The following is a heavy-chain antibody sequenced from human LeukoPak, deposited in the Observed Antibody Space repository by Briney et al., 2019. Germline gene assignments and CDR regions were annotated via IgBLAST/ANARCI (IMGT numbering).Heavy chain of an antibody. CDR2: FDPEDGET. J-gene: IGHJ6*03. D-gene: IGHD2-2*02. CDR3: ATFAQVVPAAIGYYYYYMDV. Sequence: GASVKVSCKVSGYTLTELSMHWVRQAPGKGLEWTGGFDPEDGETIYAQKFQGRVTMTEDTSTDTAYMELSSLRSEDTAVYYCATFAQVVPAAIGYYYYYMDVWGKGTTVTVSS. CDR1: GYTLTELS. V-gene: IGHV1-24*01.